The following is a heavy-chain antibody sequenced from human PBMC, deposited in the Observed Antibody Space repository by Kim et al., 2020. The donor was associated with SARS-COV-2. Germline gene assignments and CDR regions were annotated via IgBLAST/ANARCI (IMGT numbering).Heavy chain of an antibody. CDR1: GFTFSSYG. CDR3: ARDGEYYYTSGSYYYYFDY. V-gene: IGHV3-33*01. CDR2: IWYDASNE. Sequence: GGSLRLSCAASGFTFSSYGMHWVRQAPGKGLEWVAVIWYDASNEYYADSVKGRFTISRDNSKNTVYLQMNSLRAEDTAVYYCARDGEYYYTSGSYYYYFDYWGQGALVTVSS. J-gene: IGHJ4*02. D-gene: IGHD3-10*01.